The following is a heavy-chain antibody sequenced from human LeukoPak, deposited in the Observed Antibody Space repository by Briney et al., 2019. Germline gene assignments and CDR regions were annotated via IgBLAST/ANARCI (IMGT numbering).Heavy chain of an antibody. D-gene: IGHD2/OR15-2a*01. CDR1: GFSVSSNY. Sequence: GGSLRLSCAASGFSVSSNYMSWVRQAPGKGLEWVSTIGGDSKDTYYADSVKGRFIISRDNSKNSLYLQMNSLRAEDTAVYYCTKDVIMFDYWGQGALVTVSS. V-gene: IGHV3-21*04. CDR3: TKDVIMFDY. J-gene: IGHJ4*02. CDR2: IGGDSKDT.